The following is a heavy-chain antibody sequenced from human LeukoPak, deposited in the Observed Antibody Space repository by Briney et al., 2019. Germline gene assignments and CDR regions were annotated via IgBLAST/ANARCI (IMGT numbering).Heavy chain of an antibody. D-gene: IGHD3-16*02. Sequence: SETLSLTCTVSGGSISSYYWSWIRQPPGKGLEWIGYIYYSGSTNYNPSLKSRVTISVDTSKNQFSLKLSSVTAADTAVYYCARSASTFGGVIVSPRFYFDYWGQGTLVTVSS. V-gene: IGHV4-59*01. J-gene: IGHJ4*02. CDR2: IYYSGST. CDR1: GGSISSYY. CDR3: ARSASTFGGVIVSPRFYFDY.